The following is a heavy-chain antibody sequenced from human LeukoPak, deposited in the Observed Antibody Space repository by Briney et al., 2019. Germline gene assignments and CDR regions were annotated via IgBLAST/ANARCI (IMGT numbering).Heavy chain of an antibody. CDR3: ARVGFPTYYYYMDV. D-gene: IGHD3-10*01. J-gene: IGHJ6*03. CDR2: ININTGNP. CDR1: GYTFTSYA. V-gene: IGHV7-4-1*02. Sequence: GASVKVSCKASGYTFTSYAMNWVRQAPGQGLEWMRWININTGNPTYAQGFTGRFVFSLDTSVSTAYLQISSLKAEDTAMYYCARVGFPTYYYYMDVWGKGTTVTVSS.